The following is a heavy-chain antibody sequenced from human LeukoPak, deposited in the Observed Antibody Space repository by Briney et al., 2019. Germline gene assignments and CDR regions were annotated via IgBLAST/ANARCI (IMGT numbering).Heavy chain of an antibody. CDR2: ISYDASND. D-gene: IGHD1-14*01. CDR3: ARSPGFPFGQMDV. CDR1: GFTFRDYP. Sequence: GGSLRLSCAASGFTFRDYPMYWVRQAPGKGLEWVAVISYDASNDFYGDSVRGRFTISRDNAKNTVFLRMDSLKPEDTAVYYCARSPGFPFGQMDVWGKGTMVIVSS. V-gene: IGHV3-30-3*01. J-gene: IGHJ6*04.